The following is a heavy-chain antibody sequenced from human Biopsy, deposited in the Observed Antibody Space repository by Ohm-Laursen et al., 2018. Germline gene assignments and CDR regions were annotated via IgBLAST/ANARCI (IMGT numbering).Heavy chain of an antibody. CDR2: ISSSSDNM. J-gene: IGHJ6*02. D-gene: IGHD3-10*01. Sequence: SLRLSCTASGFTLSSYSMNWVRQTPGKGLEWVSTISSSSDNMYYVDSVKGRFTISRDNAKNSLYLQMNSLRAEDTAVYYCARSRGSSGIATIYYYGMDVWAKGPRSPSP. CDR3: ARSRGSSGIATIYYYGMDV. CDR1: GFTLSSYS. V-gene: IGHV3-21*01.